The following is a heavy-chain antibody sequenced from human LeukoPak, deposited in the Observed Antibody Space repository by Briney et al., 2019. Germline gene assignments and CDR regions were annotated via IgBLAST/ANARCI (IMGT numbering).Heavy chain of an antibody. Sequence: SVKVSCKASGGTFSSYTISWVRQAPGQGLEWMGRIIPILGIANYAQKFQGRVTITADQSTSTAYMEMSSLRSEDTAVYYCAMSSGYCSSTSCSRRAEYFQHWGQGTLVTVSS. D-gene: IGHD2-2*01. CDR1: GGTFSSYT. V-gene: IGHV1-69*02. CDR3: AMSSGYCSSTSCSRRAEYFQH. CDR2: IIPILGIA. J-gene: IGHJ1*01.